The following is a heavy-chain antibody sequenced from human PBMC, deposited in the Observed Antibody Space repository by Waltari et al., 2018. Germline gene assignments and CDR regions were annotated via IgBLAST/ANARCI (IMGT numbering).Heavy chain of an antibody. Sequence: EVQLVESGGGLVQPGGSLRLSCAASGFTFSSYAMSWVRQAPGKGLEWGSAISGSGGSTDYADSVKGRFTISRDNSKNTLYLQMNSLRAEDTAVYYCATGGTAAAAIGYWGQGTLVTVSS. V-gene: IGHV3-23*04. D-gene: IGHD6-13*01. CDR3: ATGGTAAAAIGY. CDR2: ISGSGGST. J-gene: IGHJ4*02. CDR1: GFTFSSYA.